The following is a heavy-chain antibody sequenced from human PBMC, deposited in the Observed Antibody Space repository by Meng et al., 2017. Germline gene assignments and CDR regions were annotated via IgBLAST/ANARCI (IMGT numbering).Heavy chain of an antibody. Sequence: QGQLQERGPGLGKPSGTLSLTCAVSGGSISSSNWWSWVRQPPGKGLEWIGEIYHSGSTKYNPSLKSRVTISVDKSKNQFSLKLSSVTAADTAMYYCARAQYYDFWSGYYFDYWGQGTLVTVSS. CDR2: IYHSGST. CDR1: GGSISSSNW. J-gene: IGHJ4*02. CDR3: ARAQYYDFWSGYYFDY. D-gene: IGHD3-3*01. V-gene: IGHV4-4*02.